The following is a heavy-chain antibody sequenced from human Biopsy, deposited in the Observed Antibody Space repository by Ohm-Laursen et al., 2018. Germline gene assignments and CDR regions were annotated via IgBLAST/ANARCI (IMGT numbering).Heavy chain of an antibody. D-gene: IGHD3-22*01. Sequence: PSVKVSCKASGGTFSSYTSAWVRPAPGQRPEWMGDVMPFFGTAQYAPKLQGRVSMTADKTTYTAYMELTSLTSEDTAVYFCARHYYDTSGYNWFDPWGQGTLVTVSS. J-gene: IGHJ5*02. V-gene: IGHV1-69*06. CDR2: VMPFFGTA. CDR3: ARHYYDTSGYNWFDP. CDR1: GGTFSSYT.